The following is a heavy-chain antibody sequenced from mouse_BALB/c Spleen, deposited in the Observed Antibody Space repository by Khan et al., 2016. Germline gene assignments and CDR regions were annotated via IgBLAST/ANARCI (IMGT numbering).Heavy chain of an antibody. Sequence: VQLQESGPGLVQPSQSLSITCTVSGFSLTVYGVHWVRQSPGKGLEWLGVIWSGGNTDYNPAFISRLSINKDNSKSQVFFKMNSLQANDTAIYDGARSDPDWCCDVRGAGTTVTVSS. CDR1: GFSLTVYG. CDR3: ARSDPDWCCDV. J-gene: IGHJ1*01. V-gene: IGHV2-2*02. CDR2: IWSGGNT.